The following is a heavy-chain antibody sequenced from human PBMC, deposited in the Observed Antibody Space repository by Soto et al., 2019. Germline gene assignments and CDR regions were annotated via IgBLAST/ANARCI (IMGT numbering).Heavy chain of an antibody. CDR3: AKSLGRRGYAHYGMDV. CDR1: GFTFDDYT. J-gene: IGHJ6*02. V-gene: IGHV3-43*01. D-gene: IGHD2-8*01. Sequence: GGSLRLSCAASGFTFDDYTMHWVRQAPGKGLEWVSLISWDGGSTYYADSVRGRFTISRDNSENSLYLQMNSLRTEDTALYYCAKSLGRRGYAHYGMDVWGQGTTVTVSS. CDR2: ISWDGGST.